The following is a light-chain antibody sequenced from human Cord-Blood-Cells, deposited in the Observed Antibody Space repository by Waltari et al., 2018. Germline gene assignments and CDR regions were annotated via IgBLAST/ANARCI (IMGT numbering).Light chain of an antibody. CDR1: SSDVGGYNY. V-gene: IGLV2-8*01. Sequence: QSALTQPPSASGSPGQSVTISCTGTSSDVGGYNYVSWYQQHPGKAPKLMIYEVSKRPSGVPDRFSGSKSGNTAPLTVSGLQAEDEADYYCSSYAGSNNFDVFGT. CDR2: EVS. J-gene: IGLJ1*01. CDR3: SSYAGSNNFDV.